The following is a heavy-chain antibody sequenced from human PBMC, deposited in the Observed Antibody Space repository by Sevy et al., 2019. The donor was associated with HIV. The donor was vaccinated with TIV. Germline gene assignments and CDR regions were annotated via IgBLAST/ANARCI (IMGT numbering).Heavy chain of an antibody. CDR3: AKGDRSFYGLDV. CDR2: ISGSGGST. D-gene: IGHD3-22*01. Sequence: GGSLRLSCAASGFTFSPYAMSWVRQAPGKGLEWVSAISGSGGSTYNADSVEGRFTISRENSKHTLYLEMNSLRVEDTAVYYCAKGDRSFYGLDVWGQGTTVTVSS. V-gene: IGHV3-23*01. CDR1: GFTFSPYA. J-gene: IGHJ6*02.